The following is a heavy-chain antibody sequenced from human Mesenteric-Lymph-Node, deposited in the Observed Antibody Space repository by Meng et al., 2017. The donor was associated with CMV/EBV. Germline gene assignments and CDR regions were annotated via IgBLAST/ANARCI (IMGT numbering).Heavy chain of an antibody. D-gene: IGHD4-17*01. V-gene: IGHV3-7*04. Sequence: ASGFNFSNYWMSWVRQTPGKGLEWVANIKQDGSEKDYVDSVKGRFTISRDSAKNSLYLQMNSLRAEDTAVYYCARDGDYGDYTWGYWGQGTLVTVSS. J-gene: IGHJ4*02. CDR3: ARDGDYGDYTWGY. CDR1: GFNFSNYW. CDR2: IKQDGSEK.